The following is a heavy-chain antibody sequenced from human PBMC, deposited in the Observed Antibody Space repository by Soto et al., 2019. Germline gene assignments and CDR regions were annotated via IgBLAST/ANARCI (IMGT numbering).Heavy chain of an antibody. CDR1: GGSCSGYY. CDR3: ARGRGVVVAN. Sequence: QVQLQQWGAGLLKPSETLSLTCAVYGGSCSGYYWSWIRQPPGKGLEWMGEINHSGSTNYNPARKSRVTISVDTSKNQFSLKLSSVTAAATDVYYCARGRGVVVANWGQGTLVTVSS. V-gene: IGHV4-34*01. CDR2: INHSGST. J-gene: IGHJ4*02. D-gene: IGHD2-15*01.